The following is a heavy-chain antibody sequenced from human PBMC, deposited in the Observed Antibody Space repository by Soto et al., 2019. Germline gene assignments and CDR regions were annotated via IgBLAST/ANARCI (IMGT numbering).Heavy chain of an antibody. V-gene: IGHV3-23*01. CDR2: ISGSGGST. J-gene: IGHJ4*02. D-gene: IGHD3-10*01. Sequence: PGGSLRLSCAASGFTFSSYAMSWVRQAPGKGLEWVSAISGSGGSTYYADSVKGRFTISRDNSKNTLYLQMNSLRAEDTAVYYCAKDRSLWFGEFYFDYWGQGTLVTVSS. CDR3: AKDRSLWFGEFYFDY. CDR1: GFTFSSYA.